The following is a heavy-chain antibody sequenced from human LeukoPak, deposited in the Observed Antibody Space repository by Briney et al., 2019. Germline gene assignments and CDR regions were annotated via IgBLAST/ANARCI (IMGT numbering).Heavy chain of an antibody. D-gene: IGHD3-3*01. CDR3: ARGPRKSLRFLEWLKPPYYFDY. CDR2: IYYRGNT. CDR1: GVSISSSNSY. V-gene: IGHV4-39*01. J-gene: IGHJ4*02. Sequence: SETLSLTCIVSGVSISSSNSYWGWIRQPPGKGLEWIGSIYYRGNTYYNASLKSQVSISIDTSKNQFSLRLTSVTAADTAVYYCARGPRKSLRFLEWLKPPYYFDYWGQGTLVTVSS.